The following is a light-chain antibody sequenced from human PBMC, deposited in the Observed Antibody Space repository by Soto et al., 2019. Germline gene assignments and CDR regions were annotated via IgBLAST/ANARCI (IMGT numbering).Light chain of an antibody. CDR3: QSYDSGLSGSA. CDR2: GNT. CDR1: SSNIGAGYD. J-gene: IGLJ1*01. V-gene: IGLV1-40*01. Sequence: SALTQPPSVSGAPGQRVTMSCTGSSSNIGAGYDVHWYQQLPGTAPKLLISGNTNRPSGVPDRFSGSKSGTSASLAITGFQAEDEADYYCQSYDSGLSGSAFATGPKVTAL.